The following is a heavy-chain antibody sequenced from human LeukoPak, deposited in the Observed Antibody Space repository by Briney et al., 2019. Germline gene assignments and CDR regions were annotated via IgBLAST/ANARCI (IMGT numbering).Heavy chain of an antibody. V-gene: IGHV4-39*01. CDR2: IYYSGST. J-gene: IGHJ5*02. CDR3: ARRWAGLRMGFDP. Sequence: PSETLSLTCTVSGGSISSSSYYWGWIRQPPGKGLEWIGSIYYSGSTYYNPSLKSRVTISVDTSKNQLSLKLSSATAADTAVYYCARRWAGLRMGFDPWGQGTLVTVSS. CDR1: GGSISSSSYY. D-gene: IGHD6-19*01.